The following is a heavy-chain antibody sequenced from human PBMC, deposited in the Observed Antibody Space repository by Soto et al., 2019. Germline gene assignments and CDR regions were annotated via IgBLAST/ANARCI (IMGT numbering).Heavy chain of an antibody. CDR3: AKGGLRFLTYWYFDL. Sequence: GSLRLSCAASGFTFSSYWMSWVRQAPGKGLEWVANIKQDGSEKYYVDSVKGRFTISRDNAKNSLYLQMNSLRAEDTAVYYCAKGGLRFLTYWYFDLWGRGTLVTVSS. CDR1: GFTFSSYW. J-gene: IGHJ2*01. CDR2: IKQDGSEK. V-gene: IGHV3-7*01. D-gene: IGHD4-17*01.